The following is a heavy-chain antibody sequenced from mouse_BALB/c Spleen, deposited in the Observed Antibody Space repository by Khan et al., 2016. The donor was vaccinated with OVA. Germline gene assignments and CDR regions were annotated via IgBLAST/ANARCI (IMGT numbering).Heavy chain of an antibody. CDR2: ISYSGGT. V-gene: IGHV3-2*02. Sequence: QLEESGPGLVKPSQSLSLTCTVTGYSITSGYAWNWIRQFPGNKLEWMGYISYSGGTSYNPSLKSRISITRDTSKNQFFLQLNSVTTEATSTYYCARGNYYGYYFDYWGQGTPLTVSS. CDR3: ARGNYYGYYFDY. J-gene: IGHJ2*01. CDR1: GYSITSGYA. D-gene: IGHD1-1*01.